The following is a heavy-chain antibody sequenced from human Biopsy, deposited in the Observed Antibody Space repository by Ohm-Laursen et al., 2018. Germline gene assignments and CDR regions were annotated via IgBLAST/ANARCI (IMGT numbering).Heavy chain of an antibody. CDR3: ASSDGRSGFDY. Sequence: SSVKVSCKASGGTFTMFPISWVRQAPGHGLEWMGAILPFYGTTNFAQKFQGRVTLTADGSTSTAYMELSSLRSEDTGVYYCASSDGRSGFDYWGQGTLVTVSS. CDR2: ILPFYGTT. J-gene: IGHJ4*02. V-gene: IGHV1-69*01. D-gene: IGHD3-10*01. CDR1: GGTFTMFP.